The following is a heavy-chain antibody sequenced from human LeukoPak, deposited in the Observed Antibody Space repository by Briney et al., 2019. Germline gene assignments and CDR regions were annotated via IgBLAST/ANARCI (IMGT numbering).Heavy chain of an antibody. J-gene: IGHJ5*02. CDR2: IYYSGST. CDR1: GGSISSYY. CDR3: ASGCGSTSWFDP. D-gene: IGHD1-1*01. V-gene: IGHV4-59*01. Sequence: PSETLSLTCTVSGGSISSYYWSWIRQPPGKGLEWIGYIYYSGSTNYNPSLKSRVTISVDTSKNQFSLKLSSVTAADTAVYYCASGCGSTSWFDPWGQGTLVTVSS.